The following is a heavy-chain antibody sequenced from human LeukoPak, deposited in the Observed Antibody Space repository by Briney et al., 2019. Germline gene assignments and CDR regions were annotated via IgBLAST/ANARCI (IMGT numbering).Heavy chain of an antibody. Sequence: PSEPLSLTCTVPGGAFSGYYWSWIRQPPGKGLEWIGYIYYGGSTYSNPSLKGRVTISADTSKNQFSLKVTSVTAADTAVYYCARSSVSGTYSGGYWGQGILVTVSS. V-gene: IGHV4-59*08. CDR3: ARSSVSGTYSGGY. CDR1: GGAFSGYY. J-gene: IGHJ4*02. D-gene: IGHD3-10*01. CDR2: IYYGGST.